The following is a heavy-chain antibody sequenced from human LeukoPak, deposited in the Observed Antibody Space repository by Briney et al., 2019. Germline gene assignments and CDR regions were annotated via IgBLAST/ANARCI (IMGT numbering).Heavy chain of an antibody. J-gene: IGHJ3*02. CDR2: FDPEDGET. D-gene: IGHD5-24*01. CDR1: GYTLTEFS. Sequence: ASVKVSCKVSGYTLTEFSMHWVREAPGRGLEWRGGFDPEDGETIYAQKCQGRVTMTEDTSTDTAYIELSSQRSEDTAVYDCATDDLLGDREGYNDDAFDIWGQGTMVTVSS. V-gene: IGHV1-24*01. CDR3: ATDDLLGDREGYNDDAFDI.